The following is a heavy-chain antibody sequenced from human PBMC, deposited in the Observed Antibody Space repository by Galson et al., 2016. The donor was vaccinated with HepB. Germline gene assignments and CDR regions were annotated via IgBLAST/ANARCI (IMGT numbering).Heavy chain of an antibody. D-gene: IGHD6-25*01. CDR1: GFIFSSYS. CDR3: TGDGQRGYDMDV. J-gene: IGHJ6*02. CDR2: ITHGNTI. Sequence: SLRLSCAASGFIFSSYSMNWVRQAPGKGLEWVSHITHGNTISYADSVRGRFTISRDNAQNSLYLQMNSLIDEDTAVYYCTGDGQRGYDMDVWGQGTTVTVSS. V-gene: IGHV3-48*02.